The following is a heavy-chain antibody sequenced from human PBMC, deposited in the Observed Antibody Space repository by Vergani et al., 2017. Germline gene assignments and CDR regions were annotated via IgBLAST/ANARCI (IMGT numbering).Heavy chain of an antibody. Sequence: EVQLVESGGGLVQPGGSLRLSCAASGFTFSSYEMNWVRQAPGKGLEWVSYISSSGSTIYYADSVKGRFTISRDNAKNSLYLQMNSLRAEDTAVYYCARWGIAAAGLYYYYGMDVWGQGTTVTVSS. J-gene: IGHJ6*02. CDR2: ISSSGSTI. D-gene: IGHD6-13*01. CDR3: ARWGIAAAGLYYYYGMDV. V-gene: IGHV3-48*03. CDR1: GFTFSSYE.